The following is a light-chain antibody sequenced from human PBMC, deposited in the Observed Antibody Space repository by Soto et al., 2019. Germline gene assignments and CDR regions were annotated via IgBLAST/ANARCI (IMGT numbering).Light chain of an antibody. CDR1: TSNILRNY. V-gene: IGLV1-47*01. Sequence: QSVLTQPPSASGNPGQRLTISCSGSTSNILRNYVYWYRQLPGTAPRLLISMNDQRPSGVPDRFSGSKSGTSASLAISGLRSEDEADYYCASWDDSLSGYVFGTGTMVTVL. CDR2: MND. J-gene: IGLJ1*01. CDR3: ASWDDSLSGYV.